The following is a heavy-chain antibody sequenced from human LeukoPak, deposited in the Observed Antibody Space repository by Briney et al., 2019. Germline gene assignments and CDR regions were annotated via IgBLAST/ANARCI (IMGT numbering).Heavy chain of an antibody. CDR2: IYYSGST. D-gene: IGHD1-26*01. CDR3: AREFGGSYLGY. J-gene: IGHJ4*02. V-gene: IGHV4-59*12. Sequence: PSETLSLTCTVSGGFISSYYWSWIRQPPGKGLEWIGYIYYSGSTNYNPSLKSRVTISVDTSKNQFSLKLSSVTAADTAVYYCAREFGGSYLGYWGQGTLVTVSS. CDR1: GGFISSYY.